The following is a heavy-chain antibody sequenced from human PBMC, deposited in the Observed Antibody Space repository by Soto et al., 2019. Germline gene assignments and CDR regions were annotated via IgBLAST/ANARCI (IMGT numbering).Heavy chain of an antibody. V-gene: IGHV3-74*01. CDR2: INSDGSST. CDR3: ARPPVVDGTTGSGDAFDI. J-gene: IGHJ3*02. Sequence: GGSLRLSCAASGFTFSSYWMHWVRQAPGKGLVWVSRINSDGSSTSYADSVKGRFTISRDNAKNTLYLQMNSLRAEDTAVYYCARPPVVDGTTGSGDAFDIWGQGTMVTVSS. D-gene: IGHD4-17*01. CDR1: GFTFSSYW.